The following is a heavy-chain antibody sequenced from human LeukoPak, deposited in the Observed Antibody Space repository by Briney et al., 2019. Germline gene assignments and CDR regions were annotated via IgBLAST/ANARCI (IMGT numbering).Heavy chain of an antibody. CDR2: ISAYSGNT. V-gene: IGHV1-18*04. D-gene: IGHD5-12*01. Sequence: GASVKVSCKASGYTFTSYGISWVRQAPGQGLEWMGWISAYSGNTNYAQKLQGRVTMTTDTSTSTAYMELRSLRSDDTAVYYCARRSSGYDYYYYYGMDVWGKGTTVTVSS. CDR1: GYTFTSYG. CDR3: ARRSSGYDYYYYYGMDV. J-gene: IGHJ6*04.